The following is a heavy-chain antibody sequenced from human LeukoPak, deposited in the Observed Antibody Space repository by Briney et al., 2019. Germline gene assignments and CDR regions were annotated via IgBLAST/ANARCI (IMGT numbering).Heavy chain of an antibody. CDR2: ISTSGSTI. J-gene: IGHJ6*02. V-gene: IGHV3-48*03. D-gene: IGHD2-21*02. CDR3: ARLAVVTTDGMGV. CDR1: GFTFSSYE. Sequence: PGGSLRLSCAVSGFTFSSYEMEWVRQAPGKGLEWVSHISTSGSTIHYADSVKGRFTISRDNAKHSLFLQMNRLRAEDTAVYYCARLAVVTTDGMGVWGQGTTVTVS.